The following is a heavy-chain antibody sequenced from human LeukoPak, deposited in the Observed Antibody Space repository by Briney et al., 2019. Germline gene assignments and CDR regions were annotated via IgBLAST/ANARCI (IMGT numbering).Heavy chain of an antibody. Sequence: PSETLSLTCAVYGGSFSGYYWSWIRQPPGKGLEWIGEINHSGSTNYNPSLKSRATISVDTSKNQFSLKLSSVTAADTAVYYCARGEYQLLNWYFDLWGRGTLVTVSS. V-gene: IGHV4-34*01. CDR3: ARGEYQLLNWYFDL. CDR2: INHSGST. D-gene: IGHD2-2*01. J-gene: IGHJ2*01. CDR1: GGSFSGYY.